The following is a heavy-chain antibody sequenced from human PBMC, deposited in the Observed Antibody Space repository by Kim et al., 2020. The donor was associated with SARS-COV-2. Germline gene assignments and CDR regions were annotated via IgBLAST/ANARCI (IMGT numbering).Heavy chain of an antibody. CDR3: ARSCSSTSCYFNRGRVYYYYGMDV. CDR2: ISSSGSTI. CDR1: GFTFSSYE. J-gene: IGHJ6*02. V-gene: IGHV3-48*03. Sequence: GGSLRLSCAASGFTFSSYEMNWVRQAPGKGLEWVSYISSSGSTIYYADSVKGRFTISRDNAKNSLYLQMNSLRAEDTAVYYCARSCSSTSCYFNRGRVYYYYGMDVWGQGTTVTVSS. D-gene: IGHD2-2*01.